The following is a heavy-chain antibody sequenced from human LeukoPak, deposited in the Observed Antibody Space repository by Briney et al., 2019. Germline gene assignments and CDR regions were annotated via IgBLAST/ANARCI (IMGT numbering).Heavy chain of an antibody. J-gene: IGHJ2*01. CDR3: ARSDRDLWYFDL. V-gene: IGHV4-59*01. Sequence: SETLSLTCTLSGGSISTYYWSWIRQPPGKGLEWIGYVYYSGTTNYKYKSSLKSRVTISVDTSKNQFSLRLSSVTAADTAVYYCARSDRDLWYFDLWGRGTLVTVSS. CDR2: VYYSGTT. CDR1: GGSISTYY.